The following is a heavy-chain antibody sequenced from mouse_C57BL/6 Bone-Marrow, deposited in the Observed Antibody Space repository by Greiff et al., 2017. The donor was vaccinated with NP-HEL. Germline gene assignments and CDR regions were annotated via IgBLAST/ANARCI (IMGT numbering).Heavy chain of an antibody. V-gene: IGHV5-4*01. CDR2: ISDGGSYT. CDR3: ARDGWLRLYYYAMDY. Sequence: EVQVVESGGGLVKPGGSLKLSCAASGFTFSSYAMSWVRQTPEKRLEWVATISDGGSYTYYPDNVKGRFTISRDNAKNNRYLQMSHLKSEDTAMYYCARDGWLRLYYYAMDYGGQGTSVTVSS. J-gene: IGHJ4*01. CDR1: GFTFSSYA. D-gene: IGHD2-2*01.